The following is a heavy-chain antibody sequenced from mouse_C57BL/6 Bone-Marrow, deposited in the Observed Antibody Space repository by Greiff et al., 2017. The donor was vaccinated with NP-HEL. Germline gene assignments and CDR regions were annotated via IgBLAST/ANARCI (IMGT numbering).Heavy chain of an antibody. D-gene: IGHD1-1*01. V-gene: IGHV1-69*01. Sequence: QVQLQQPGAELVMPGASVKLSCKASGYTFTSYWMHWVKQRPGQGLEWIGEIDPSDSYTNYNQQFKGKSTLTVDKSSSTAYMQLSSLTSADSAVYYCARDRITTVPYYFDYWGQGTTLTVSS. CDR1: GYTFTSYW. CDR2: IDPSDSYT. J-gene: IGHJ2*01. CDR3: ARDRITTVPYYFDY.